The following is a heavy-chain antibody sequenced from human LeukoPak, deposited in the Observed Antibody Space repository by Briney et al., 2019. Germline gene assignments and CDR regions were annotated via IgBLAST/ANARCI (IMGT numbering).Heavy chain of an antibody. D-gene: IGHD3/OR15-3a*01. CDR1: GGSINSYY. CDR3: ARQTGSGLFILP. Sequence: SETLSLSCTVSGGSINSYYWSWLRQPPGKGLECIGYIHYTGSTNYNPSLKSRVTISVDTSKNQFSLKLSSVTAADTAVYYCARQTGSGLFILPGGQGTLVTVSS. V-gene: IGHV4-59*01. J-gene: IGHJ4*02. CDR2: IHYTGST.